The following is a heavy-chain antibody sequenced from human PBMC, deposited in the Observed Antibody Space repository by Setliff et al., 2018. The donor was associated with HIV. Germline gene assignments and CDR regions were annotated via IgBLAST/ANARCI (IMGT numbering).Heavy chain of an antibody. CDR1: GYSFTSYW. Sequence: SGESLKISCQGSGYSFTSYWIGWVRHMPGEGLEWMGIIYPGDSDTRYSPSFQGQVTISADKSISTAYLQWSSLKASDTAIYYCARRGLWGDGSGIWYFDLWGRGTLVTVSS. V-gene: IGHV5-51*01. CDR2: IYPGDSDT. CDR3: ARRGLWGDGSGIWYFDL. D-gene: IGHD3-22*01. J-gene: IGHJ2*01.